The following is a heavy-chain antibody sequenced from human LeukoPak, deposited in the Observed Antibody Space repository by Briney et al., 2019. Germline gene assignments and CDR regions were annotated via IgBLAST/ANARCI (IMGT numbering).Heavy chain of an antibody. CDR3: AKRKSNSWYNMVGMDV. Sequence: PLASVKVSCKASGYTFSSYAMSWVRQAPGKGLEWVSAISGSGGSTYYADSVKGRFTISRDNSKNTLYLQMNSLRDEDTAVYYCAKRKSNSWYNMVGMDVWGQGTTVTVSS. D-gene: IGHD6-13*01. CDR1: GYTFSSYA. J-gene: IGHJ6*02. V-gene: IGHV3-23*01. CDR2: ISGSGGST.